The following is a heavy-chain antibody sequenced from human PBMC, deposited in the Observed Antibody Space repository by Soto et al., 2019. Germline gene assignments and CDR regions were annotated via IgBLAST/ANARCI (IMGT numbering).Heavy chain of an antibody. CDR1: GFSFSDSA. D-gene: IGHD3-22*01. CDR3: TTQELMIVAGY. V-gene: IGHV3-73*01. CDR2: IRRKVHNYAT. J-gene: IGHJ4*02. Sequence: GSLRLSCVASGFSFSDSAIHWVRQASGKGLEWIGRIRRKVHNYATAYAASVKGRFTVSRDDSKDTAYLQMNSLKTEDTAIYYCTTQELMIVAGYWGQGA.